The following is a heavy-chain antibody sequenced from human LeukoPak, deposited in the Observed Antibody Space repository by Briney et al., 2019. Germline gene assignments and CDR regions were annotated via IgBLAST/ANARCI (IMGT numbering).Heavy chain of an antibody. V-gene: IGHV3-13*01. CDR2: IGTGGDT. CDR1: VISFSTYD. D-gene: IGHD3-22*01. Sequence: GGSLRLSCAVSVISFSTYDMHWIRQVTGKGLEWVSAIGTGGDTYYAVSVKGRFTISRENAKNSLYLQMNSLRAEDTAVYYCAREITDGSSPDWYFDLWGRGTLVTVSS. J-gene: IGHJ2*01. CDR3: AREITDGSSPDWYFDL.